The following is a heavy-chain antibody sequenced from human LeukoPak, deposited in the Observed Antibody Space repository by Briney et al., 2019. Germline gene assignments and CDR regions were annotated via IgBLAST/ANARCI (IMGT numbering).Heavy chain of an antibody. D-gene: IGHD6-13*01. CDR3: ARAPSSSWSGLGLNWFDP. Sequence: PSETLSLTCTVSGGSISSGSYYWSWMRQPPGKGLEWIGYIYYSGSTNYNPSLKSRVTISVDTSKNQFSLKLSSVTAADTAVYYCARAPSSSWSGLGLNWFDPWGQGTLVTVSS. V-gene: IGHV4-61*01. CDR2: IYYSGST. CDR1: GGSISSGSYY. J-gene: IGHJ5*02.